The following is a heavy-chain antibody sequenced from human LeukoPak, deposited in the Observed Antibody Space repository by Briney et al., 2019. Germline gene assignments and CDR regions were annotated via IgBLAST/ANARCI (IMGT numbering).Heavy chain of an antibody. J-gene: IGHJ4*02. Sequence: PGGSLRLSCAASGFTFSSYWMSWVRQAPGKGLEWVANIKQDGSKKYYVDSVKGRFTISRDNAKNSLYLQMNSLRAEDTAVYYCARDLTDYYDSSGYQGTFDYWGQGTLVTVSS. V-gene: IGHV3-7*01. CDR2: IKQDGSKK. CDR3: ARDLTDYYDSSGYQGTFDY. CDR1: GFTFSSYW. D-gene: IGHD3-22*01.